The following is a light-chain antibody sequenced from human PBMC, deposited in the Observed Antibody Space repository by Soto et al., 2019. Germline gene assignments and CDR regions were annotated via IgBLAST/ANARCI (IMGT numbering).Light chain of an antibody. CDR3: SSYAGSNNTYV. CDR1: SGDIGGYDY. CDR2: EVT. V-gene: IGLV2-8*01. Sequence: QSVLTQPPSASGSPGQSVTISCTGTSGDIGGYDYVSWYQQHPGKAPKLMIYEVTKRPLGVPDRFSGSKSGNTASLTVSGLQAEDESDYYCSSYAGSNNTYVFGTGTNVTVL. J-gene: IGLJ1*01.